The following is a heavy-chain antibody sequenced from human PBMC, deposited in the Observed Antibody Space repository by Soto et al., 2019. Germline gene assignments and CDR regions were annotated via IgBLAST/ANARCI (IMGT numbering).Heavy chain of an antibody. V-gene: IGHV1-18*01. CDR1: GYTFTNYG. CDR3: ARGRGEYYDYVWGSYRYTGIDY. J-gene: IGHJ4*02. D-gene: IGHD3-16*02. CDR2: ISAYNGNT. Sequence: QVQLVQSGAEVKKPGASVKVSCKASGYTFTNYGISWVRQAPGQGLEWMGWISAYNGNTKYAQKLQGRVTTTTDTSTSTAYMELRSLRSDDTAVYYCARGRGEYYDYVWGSYRYTGIDYWGQGTRVTVSS.